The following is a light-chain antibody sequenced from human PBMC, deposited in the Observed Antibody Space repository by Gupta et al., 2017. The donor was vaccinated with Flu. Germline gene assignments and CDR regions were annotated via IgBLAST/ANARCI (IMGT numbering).Light chain of an antibody. CDR2: AAS. V-gene: IGKV1-39*01. Sequence: PSSLSASVGDRVTITCRASQSISSYLNWYQQKPGKAPKLLIYAASSLQSGVPSRFSGSGSGTDFTLTISRLQPEDFATYYCQQSDSTPITFGQGTRLEIK. CDR1: QSISSY. J-gene: IGKJ5*01. CDR3: QQSDSTPIT.